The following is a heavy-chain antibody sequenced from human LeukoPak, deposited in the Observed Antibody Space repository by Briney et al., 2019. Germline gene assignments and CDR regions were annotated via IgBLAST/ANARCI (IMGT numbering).Heavy chain of an antibody. CDR2: IYYSGST. CDR3: ARWVATPRGYFDY. J-gene: IGHJ4*02. CDR1: GGSISSSDYY. V-gene: IGHV4-39*01. D-gene: IGHD5-12*01. Sequence: PSETLSLICTVSGGSISSSDYYWGWIRQPPGKGLEWIGNIYYSGSTYYNPSLKSRVAISVDSSKNQFSLRPTSVTAADTAVYYCARWVATPRGYFDYWGQGTLVTVSS.